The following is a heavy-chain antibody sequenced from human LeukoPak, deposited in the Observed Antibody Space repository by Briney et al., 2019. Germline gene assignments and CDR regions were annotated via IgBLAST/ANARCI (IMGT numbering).Heavy chain of an antibody. CDR1: GFTFSSYE. Sequence: GGSLRLSCAASGFTFSSYEMNWVRQAPGKWLEWASYISSSGSTIYYADSVKGRFTISRDNAKNSLYLQMNSLRAEDTAVYYCARDSYGDYYFDYWGQGTLVTVSS. V-gene: IGHV3-48*03. J-gene: IGHJ4*02. D-gene: IGHD4-17*01. CDR2: ISSSGSTI. CDR3: ARDSYGDYYFDY.